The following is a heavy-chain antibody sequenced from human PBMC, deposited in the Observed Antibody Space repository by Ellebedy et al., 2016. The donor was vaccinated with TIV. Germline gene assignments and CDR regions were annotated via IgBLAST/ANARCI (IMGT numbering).Heavy chain of an antibody. J-gene: IGHJ5*02. CDR2: IDYSGTSI. Sequence: GESLKISCAASGFTFSDYYMNWIRQAPGKGLEWLSYIDYSGTSILYADSVRGRFTISRDNAKNSLYLEINNLRADDTAVYHCARKIGESWFDPWGQGTLVTVSS. V-gene: IGHV3-11*01. D-gene: IGHD3-16*01. CDR1: GFTFSDYY. CDR3: ARKIGESWFDP.